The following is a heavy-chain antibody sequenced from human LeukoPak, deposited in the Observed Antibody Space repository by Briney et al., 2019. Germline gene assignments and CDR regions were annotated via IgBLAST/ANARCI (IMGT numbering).Heavy chain of an antibody. Sequence: SVKVSCKASGGTFSSYAISWVRQAPGQGLEWMGGIVPIFGTANYAQKFQGRVTITADESTSTAYMELSSLRSEDTAVYYCASQVELLYNYWGQGTLVTVSS. J-gene: IGHJ4*02. CDR2: IVPIFGTA. CDR3: ASQVELLYNY. CDR1: GGTFSSYA. V-gene: IGHV1-69*13. D-gene: IGHD3-10*01.